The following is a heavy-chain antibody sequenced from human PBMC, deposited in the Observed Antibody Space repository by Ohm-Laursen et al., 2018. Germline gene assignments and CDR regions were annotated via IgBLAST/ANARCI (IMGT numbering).Heavy chain of an antibody. CDR2: IIPIFGTA. D-gene: IGHD2-15*01. J-gene: IGHJ4*02. CDR1: GGTFSSYA. V-gene: IGHV1-69*13. CDR3: ARVSQRISSFDY. Sequence: GASVKVSCKASGGTFSSYAISWVRQAPGQGLEWMGGIIPIFGTANYAQKFQGRVTITADESTSTAYMELSSLRSEDTAVYYCARVSQRISSFDYWGQGTLVTVSS.